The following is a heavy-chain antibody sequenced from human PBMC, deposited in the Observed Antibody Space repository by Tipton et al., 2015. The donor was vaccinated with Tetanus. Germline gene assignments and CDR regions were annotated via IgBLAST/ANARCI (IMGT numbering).Heavy chain of an antibody. CDR3: AREAINSEDRRAFDV. J-gene: IGHJ3*01. D-gene: IGHD3-22*01. Sequence: QSGAEVKKPGSSVKVSCKSSGGTFSNHVFNWVRLAPGQGLEWMGGFSPIFRRPNYAQKFQARVTIRADESTSTAYMELRSLTSADTAVYYCAREAINSEDRRAFDVWGQGTMVTVSS. V-gene: IGHV1-69*01. CDR1: GGTFSNHV. CDR2: FSPIFRRP.